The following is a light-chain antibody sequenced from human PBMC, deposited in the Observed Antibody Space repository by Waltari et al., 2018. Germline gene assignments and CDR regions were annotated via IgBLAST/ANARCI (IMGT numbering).Light chain of an antibody. J-gene: IGLJ3*02. V-gene: IGLV3-25*03. CDR1: TLAEQH. CDR3: QSADSSGTWV. Sequence: SYELTQPPSVSVSTGQTARITCSPATLAEQHASWYQQKPGQAPVLLLYKGSERPAGIPDRFSGSSSGTRVMLTISGVQAEDEGDYYCQSADSSGTWVFGGGTKLTVL. CDR2: KGS.